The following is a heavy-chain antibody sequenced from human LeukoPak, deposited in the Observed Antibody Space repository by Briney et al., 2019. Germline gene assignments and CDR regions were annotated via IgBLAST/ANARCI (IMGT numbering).Heavy chain of an antibody. Sequence: GGSLRLSCAASGFTFSSHVMSWVRQAPGKGLEWVGRIRSKANSYATAYAASVKGRFTISRDDSKNTAYLQMNSLKTEDTAVYYCTRLGENTAMDLWGQGTLVTVSS. CDR3: TRLGENTAMDL. V-gene: IGHV3-73*01. D-gene: IGHD5-18*01. J-gene: IGHJ4*02. CDR1: GFTFSSHV. CDR2: IRSKANSYAT.